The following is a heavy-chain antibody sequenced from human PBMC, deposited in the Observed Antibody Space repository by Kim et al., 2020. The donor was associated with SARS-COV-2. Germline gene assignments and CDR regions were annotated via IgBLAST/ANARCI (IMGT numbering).Heavy chain of an antibody. CDR2: IYTSGST. Sequence: SETLSLTCTVSGGSISSGSYYWSWIRQPAGKGLEWIGRIYTSGSTNYNPSLKSRVTISVDTSKNQFSLKLSSVTAADTAVYYCARGVAAAAAQGFDYWGQGTLFTVSS. CDR1: GGSISSGSYY. D-gene: IGHD6-13*01. J-gene: IGHJ4*02. CDR3: ARGVAAAAAQGFDY. V-gene: IGHV4-61*02.